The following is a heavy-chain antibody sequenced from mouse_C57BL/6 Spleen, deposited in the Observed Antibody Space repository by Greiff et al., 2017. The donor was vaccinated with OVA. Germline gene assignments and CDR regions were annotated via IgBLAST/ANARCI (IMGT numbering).Heavy chain of an antibody. CDR1: GYTFTSYW. Sequence: VQLQQPGAELVRPGSSVKLSCKASGYTFTSYWMDWVKQRPGQGLEWIGKIYPSDSETHYNQKFKDKATLTVDKSSSTAYMQLSSLTSEDSAVYYCARGGYGIHFDYWGQGTTLTVSS. V-gene: IGHV1-61*01. D-gene: IGHD2-1*01. CDR2: IYPSDSET. J-gene: IGHJ2*01. CDR3: ARGGYGIHFDY.